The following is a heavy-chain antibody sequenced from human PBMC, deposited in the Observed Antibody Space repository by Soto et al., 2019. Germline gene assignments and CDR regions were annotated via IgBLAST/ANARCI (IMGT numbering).Heavy chain of an antibody. CDR1: GFTFSKHG. CDR2: ILADGSRQ. CDR3: ARDDDFPDNGLDY. D-gene: IGHD1-1*01. V-gene: IGHV3-33*01. Sequence: QVQLVESGGGVVQPGRSLRLSCAVSGFTFSKHGMHWVRQAPGKGLEWVAVILADGSRQHYGDSVKGRFTNSRDNAKNTLFLQMESLRAEDTAVYYCARDDDFPDNGLDYWGQGILVTVSS. J-gene: IGHJ4*02.